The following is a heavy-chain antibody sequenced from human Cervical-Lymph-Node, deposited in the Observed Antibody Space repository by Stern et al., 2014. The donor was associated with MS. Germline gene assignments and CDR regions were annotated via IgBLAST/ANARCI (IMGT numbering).Heavy chain of an antibody. CDR1: GYTFNNYA. Sequence: QVQLVQSGAEVEKPGASVKGSCKASGYTFNNYAMHWVRQAPGQRLESMGWINTDNGKTKYSQNFQGRVTFTRDTSASTAYMELSSLRSEDTAVFYCARGFGYCSGGRCYNDYWGQGTLVTVSS. J-gene: IGHJ4*02. CDR3: ARGFGYCSGGRCYNDY. CDR2: INTDNGKT. V-gene: IGHV1-3*04. D-gene: IGHD2-15*01.